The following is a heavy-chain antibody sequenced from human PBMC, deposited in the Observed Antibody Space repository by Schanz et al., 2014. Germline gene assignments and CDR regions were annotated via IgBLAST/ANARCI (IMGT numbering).Heavy chain of an antibody. CDR3: QREGHGSTLHNGFQY. CDR2: ISGSGGST. Sequence: QVQMVESGGGVVQPGRSLRLSCAASGFAFSVYGMHWVRQAPGKGPEWVSAISGSGGSTYYADSVKGRFTISRDNAKNSGSLQLRSLRVDDTAVDYCQREGHGSTLHNGFQYWGRGTLVIVSS. V-gene: IGHV3-NL1*01. CDR1: GFAFSVYG. J-gene: IGHJ1*01. D-gene: IGHD2-8*01.